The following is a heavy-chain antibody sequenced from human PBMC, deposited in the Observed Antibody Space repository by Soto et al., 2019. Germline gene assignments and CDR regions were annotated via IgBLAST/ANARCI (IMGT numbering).Heavy chain of an antibody. CDR3: ASAVANTRNGLDI. CDR1: GFTFSNHW. V-gene: IGHV3-74*01. D-gene: IGHD5-12*01. J-gene: IGHJ3*02. CDR2: MNSDGSTT. Sequence: EVQLVESGGDLVQPGGSLRLSCAASGFTFSNHWIHWVRQAPGKGLVWVSRMNSDGSTTTYADSVKGRFTISRDNAKNTLYLQMHSLRAEDTAVYYCASAVANTRNGLDIWGQGTMVTVSS.